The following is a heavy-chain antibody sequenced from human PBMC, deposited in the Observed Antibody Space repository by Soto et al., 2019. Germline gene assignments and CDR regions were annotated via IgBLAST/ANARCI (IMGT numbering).Heavy chain of an antibody. Sequence: PGGPLRLSCAASGFTFSSYWMHWVRQVPGKGLVWVSRINSEGSTTSYADSVKGRFTISRDNAKNTLYLQMNSLRAEDTAVYYCAREGRLSGDYYFDYWGQGTLVTVSS. J-gene: IGHJ4*02. D-gene: IGHD4-17*01. V-gene: IGHV3-74*01. CDR2: INSEGSTT. CDR1: GFTFSSYW. CDR3: AREGRLSGDYYFDY.